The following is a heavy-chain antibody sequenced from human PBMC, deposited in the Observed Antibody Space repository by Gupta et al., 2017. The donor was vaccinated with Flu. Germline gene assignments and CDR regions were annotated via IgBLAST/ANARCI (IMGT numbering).Heavy chain of an antibody. CDR3: ARIVVPSAIELYYYYIDV. Sequence: VQLQESGPGLVKPSQTLSLTCNVSGGSISSGDYYWSWIRQPPGKGLEWIGYIYDSGSTYYNPSLKSRVTMSVDTSKNQFSLKLSSVTAAETAVYYCARIVVPSAIELYYYYIDVWGKGTTVTVSS. D-gene: IGHD2-2*02. CDR1: GGSISSGDYY. J-gene: IGHJ6*03. V-gene: IGHV4-30-4*01. CDR2: IYDSGST.